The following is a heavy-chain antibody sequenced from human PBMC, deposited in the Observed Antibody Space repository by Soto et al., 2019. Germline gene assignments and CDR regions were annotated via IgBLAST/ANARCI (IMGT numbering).Heavy chain of an antibody. CDR1: GGSISSYY. CDR3: TANGYYSLDY. Sequence: SETLSLTCTVSGGSISSYYWSWIRQPPGKGLEWIGEIYHSGRTNYNPSLKSRVIISVDKSKNNFSLTLSSVTAADTAVYYCTANGYYSLDYWGQGSLVTVSS. V-gene: IGHV4-59*12. J-gene: IGHJ4*02. CDR2: IYHSGRT. D-gene: IGHD5-12*01.